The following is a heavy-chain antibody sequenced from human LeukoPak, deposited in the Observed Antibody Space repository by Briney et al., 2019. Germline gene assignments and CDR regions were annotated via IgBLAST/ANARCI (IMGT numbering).Heavy chain of an antibody. D-gene: IGHD3-10*01. CDR2: FYYSGST. CDR3: ARAYYGSGTYYNFDY. Sequence: SETLSLTCTVSGGSISSYYWSWIRQPPGKGLEWIGYFYYSGSTNYNPSLKSRVTISVDTSKNQFSLKLSSVTAADTAVYSCARAYYGSGTYYNFDYWGQGTLVTVSS. J-gene: IGHJ4*02. V-gene: IGHV4-59*01. CDR1: GGSISSYY.